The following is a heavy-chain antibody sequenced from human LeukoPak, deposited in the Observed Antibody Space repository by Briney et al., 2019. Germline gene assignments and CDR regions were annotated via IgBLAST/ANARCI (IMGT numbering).Heavy chain of an antibody. V-gene: IGHV3-7*01. CDR2: IKQDGSEK. Sequence: GGSLRLSCAASGFTFSTYWMSWDRQAPGKGLEWVANIKQDGSEKYYVDSVKGRFTISRDNAKNSLYLQMNSLRAEDTAMYYCARDSAGNDYWGQGTLVTVSS. D-gene: IGHD6-13*01. J-gene: IGHJ4*02. CDR1: GFTFSTYW. CDR3: ARDSAGNDY.